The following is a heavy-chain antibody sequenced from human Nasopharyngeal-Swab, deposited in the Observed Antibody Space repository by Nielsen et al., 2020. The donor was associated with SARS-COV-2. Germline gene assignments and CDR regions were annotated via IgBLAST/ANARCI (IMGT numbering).Heavy chain of an antibody. D-gene: IGHD3-9*01. CDR1: GYTFTSYD. CDR2: MNPNSGNT. CDR3: ARSHPPDYDILTGYYYYGMDV. J-gene: IGHJ6*02. V-gene: IGHV1-8*01. Sequence: ASVKVSCKASGYTFTSYDINWVRQATGQGLEWMGWMNPNSGNTGYAQKFQGRVTMTRNTFISTAYMELSSLRSEDTAVYYCARSHPPDYDILTGYYYYGMDVWGQGTTVTVSS.